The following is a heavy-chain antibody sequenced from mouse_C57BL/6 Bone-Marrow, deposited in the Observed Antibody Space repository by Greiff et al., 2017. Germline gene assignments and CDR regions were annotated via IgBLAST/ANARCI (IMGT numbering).Heavy chain of an antibody. V-gene: IGHV14-2*01. Sequence: EVQLQQSGAELVKPGASVKLSCTASGFNIKDYYIHWVKPRPEQGLEWIGRIDPEDGATKYAPKFQDKATITADTSSNTAYLQLSSLTSEDTSVYYCTRSLIYSGTNYCGQGTTLTVSS. CDR1: GFNIKDYY. J-gene: IGHJ2*01. CDR2: IDPEDGAT. D-gene: IGHD1-1*01. CDR3: TRSLIYSGTNY.